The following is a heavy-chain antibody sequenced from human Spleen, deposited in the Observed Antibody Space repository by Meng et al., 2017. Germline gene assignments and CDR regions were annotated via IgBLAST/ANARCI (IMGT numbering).Heavy chain of an antibody. CDR2: ISGSGGST. V-gene: IGHV3-23*01. J-gene: IGHJ3*02. CDR3: AKPRQGQLVGSDAFDI. Sequence: GESLKISCAASGFTFSSYAMSWVRQAPGKGLEWVSAISGSGGSTYYADSVKGRFTISRDNSENTLYLQMNSLGAEDTAVYYCAKPRQGQLVGSDAFDIWGQGTMVTVSS. D-gene: IGHD6-13*01. CDR1: GFTFSSYA.